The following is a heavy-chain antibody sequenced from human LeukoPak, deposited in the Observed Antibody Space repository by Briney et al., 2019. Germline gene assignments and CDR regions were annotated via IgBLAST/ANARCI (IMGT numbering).Heavy chain of an antibody. CDR3: ATDDLDYGAPGN. D-gene: IGHD4/OR15-4a*01. CDR2: INPSGRTT. J-gene: IGHJ4*02. Sequence: GASVKVSCKASEYTFTSYDFHWVRQAPGQGLEWMGMINPSGRTTTNAEKFQGRVTITRDTSTSTVHMELSSLRSDDTAIYYCATDDLDYGAPGNWGQGTLVSVSS. CDR1: EYTFTSYD. V-gene: IGHV1-46*01.